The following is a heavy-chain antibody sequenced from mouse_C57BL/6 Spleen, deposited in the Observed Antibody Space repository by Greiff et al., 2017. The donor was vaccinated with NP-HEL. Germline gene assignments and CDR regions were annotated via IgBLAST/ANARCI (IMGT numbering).Heavy chain of an antibody. CDR1: GYTFTEYT. V-gene: IGHV1-62-2*01. Sequence: VQLQESGAELVKPGASVKLSCKASGYTFTEYTIHWVKQRPGQGLEWIGWFYPGSGSIKYNEKFKDKATLTADKSSSTVYMGLSTLTSEDSAVYFDASHDCCFGSGHAMDYWGQGTSVTVSS. J-gene: IGHJ4*01. CDR2: FYPGSGSI. D-gene: IGHD1-1*01. CDR3: ASHDCCFGSGHAMDY.